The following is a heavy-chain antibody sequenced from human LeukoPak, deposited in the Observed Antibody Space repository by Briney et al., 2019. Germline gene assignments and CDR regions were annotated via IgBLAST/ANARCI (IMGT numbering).Heavy chain of an antibody. D-gene: IGHD2-15*01. J-gene: IGHJ5*02. Sequence: GGSLRLSCAASGFTFSTFGMNWVRQAPGKGLEWVSSISSSSSNIYYADSVKGRFTISRDNAKTSLYLQMNSLRAEDTAVYYCARDIRVRDVVVVTNWFDPWGQGTLVTVSS. CDR1: GFTFSTFG. CDR3: ARDIRVRDVVVVTNWFDP. CDR2: ISSSSSNI. V-gene: IGHV3-21*01.